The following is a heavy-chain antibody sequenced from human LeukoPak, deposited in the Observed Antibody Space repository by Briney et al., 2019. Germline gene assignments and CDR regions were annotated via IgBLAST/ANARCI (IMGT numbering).Heavy chain of an antibody. CDR3: ARRITLSGYYFDY. CDR2: IYPGDSET. D-gene: IGHD1-14*01. V-gene: IGHV5-51*01. Sequence: GEALKISCEGSGYSFTSYWIGWVRQMPGKGLEWMGIIYPGDSETRYSPSFQGQVTISADKSISTAYLQWSSLKASDTAMYYCARRITLSGYYFDYWGQGTLVTVSS. J-gene: IGHJ4*02. CDR1: GYSFTSYW.